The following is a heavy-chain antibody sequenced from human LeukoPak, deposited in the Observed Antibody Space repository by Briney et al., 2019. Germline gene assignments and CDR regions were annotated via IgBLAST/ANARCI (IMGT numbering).Heavy chain of an antibody. CDR3: ARLTVRGPSYMDV. V-gene: IGHV4-38-2*01. CDR1: GYSISSGYY. CDR2: IYHSGNT. D-gene: IGHD3-10*01. Sequence: PSETLSLTCAVSGYSISSGYYWGWIRQPPVKGLEWIGSIYHSGNTYYNPSLKSRVTISVDTSKNQFSLKLSSVTAADTAVYYCARLTVRGPSYMDVWGKGTTVTVSS. J-gene: IGHJ6*03.